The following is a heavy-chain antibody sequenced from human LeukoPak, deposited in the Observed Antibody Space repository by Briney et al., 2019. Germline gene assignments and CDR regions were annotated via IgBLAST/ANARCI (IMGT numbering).Heavy chain of an antibody. D-gene: IGHD2-15*01. CDR2: ISGSGGNT. CDR1: GFSFRSYA. CDR3: AKDLGSGYYYYYGMDV. Sequence: GGSLRLSCAASGFSFRSYAMSWVRQAPGKGLEWVSSISGSGGNTYYADSVKGRFTISRDNSKNTLYLQMNSLGAEDTAVYYCAKDLGSGYYYYYGMDVWGQGTTVTVSS. J-gene: IGHJ6*02. V-gene: IGHV3-23*01.